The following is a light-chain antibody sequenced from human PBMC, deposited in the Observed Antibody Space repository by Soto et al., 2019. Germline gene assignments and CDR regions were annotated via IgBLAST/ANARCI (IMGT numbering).Light chain of an antibody. J-gene: IGKJ4*01. CDR3: QKYNSAPLT. V-gene: IGKV1-27*01. CDR2: AAS. Sequence: DIQMTQSPSSLSASVGARVTITCRASLPISNYLAWYKQKPGKIPNLLIYAASTLQAGVPSRFSGSGSGTDFTLTISSLQPEDVAAYYCQKYNSAPLTFGGGTKVEIK. CDR1: LPISNY.